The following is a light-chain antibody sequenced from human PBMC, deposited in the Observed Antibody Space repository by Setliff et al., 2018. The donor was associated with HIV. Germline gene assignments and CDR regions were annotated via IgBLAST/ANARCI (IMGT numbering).Light chain of an antibody. J-gene: IGLJ3*02. CDR1: SSNIGAGYY. CDR3: GTWDSGLSAGV. CDR2: ENN. V-gene: IGLV1-51*02. Sequence: QSVLTQPPSVSGTPGQRVTISCTGSSSNIGAGYYVHWYQQLPGAAPKLLIYENNKRPSGIPDRFSGSKSGTSATLGITGLQTGDEADYYCGTWDSGLSAGVFGGGTKVTVL.